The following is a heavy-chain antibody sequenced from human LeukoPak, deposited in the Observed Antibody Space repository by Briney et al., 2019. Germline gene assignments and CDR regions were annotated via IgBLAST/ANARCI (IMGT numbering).Heavy chain of an antibody. CDR3: AKFRQFEDFQH. CDR2: ISGGADST. J-gene: IGHJ1*01. CDR1: GFTFAGYA. V-gene: IGHV3-23*01. Sequence: PGGSLRLSCAAPGFTFAGYAMSWVPQAPGKGLVRVSAISGGADSTYYADSVKGRFTISRDNSKNTLYLQMNSLRAEDTAVYYGAKFRQFEDFQHWGQGTLVTVSS. D-gene: IGHD5-24*01.